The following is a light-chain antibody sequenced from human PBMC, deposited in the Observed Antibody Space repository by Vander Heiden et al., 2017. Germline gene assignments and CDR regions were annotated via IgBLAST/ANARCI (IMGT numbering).Light chain of an antibody. CDR1: QRVSSY. V-gene: IGKV3-11*01. Sequence: IVLTQSPVPLSLSPGDRATLPCRASQRVSSYLDWFQQQPGQAPRLLIYYAASRATGIPARFIGSGSGTDFTLTISSLEPEDFAVYYCQQRNNWHMYTFGHGTKLDVK. CDR3: QQRNNWHMYT. J-gene: IGKJ2*01. CDR2: YAA.